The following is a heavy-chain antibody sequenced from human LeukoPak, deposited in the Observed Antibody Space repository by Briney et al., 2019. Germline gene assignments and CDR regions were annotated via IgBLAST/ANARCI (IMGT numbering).Heavy chain of an antibody. Sequence: SETLSLTCTVSGGSISSGSYYWGWIRQPPGKGLEWIGSIYYSGSTYYSPSLKSRVTISVDTSKNQFSLKLSSVTAADTAVYYCARGPRHFGDYDYWGQGTLVTVSS. CDR3: ARGPRHFGDYDY. V-gene: IGHV4-39*07. D-gene: IGHD6-6*01. J-gene: IGHJ4*02. CDR2: IYYSGST. CDR1: GGSISSGSYY.